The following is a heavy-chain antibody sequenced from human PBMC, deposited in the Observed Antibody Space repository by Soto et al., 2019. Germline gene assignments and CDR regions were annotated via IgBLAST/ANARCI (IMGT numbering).Heavy chain of an antibody. CDR2: ISGSGGST. CDR1: GFTFSSYA. CDR3: AKDPSGSGSYYKGNWFDP. Sequence: EVQLLESGGGLVQPGGSLRLSCAASGFTFSSYAMSWVRQAPGKGLEWVSAISGSGGSTYYADSVKGRFTISRDNSKNTLYLQMNSLRAEDTAVYYCAKDPSGSGSYYKGNWFDPWGQGTLVTVSS. J-gene: IGHJ5*02. D-gene: IGHD3-10*01. V-gene: IGHV3-23*01.